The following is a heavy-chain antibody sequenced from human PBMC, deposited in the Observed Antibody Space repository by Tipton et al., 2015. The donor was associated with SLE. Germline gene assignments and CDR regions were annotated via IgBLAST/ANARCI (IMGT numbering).Heavy chain of an antibody. Sequence: SLRLSCVASGFIYNQYGMTWVRQAPGKGLQWVASISAGGGSTYYAEPVKGRFYISRDNVKNSLYLQMSSLRVEDTAVYYCATIGAVAGWGQGTLVTVSS. CDR2: ISAGGGST. V-gene: IGHV3-21*01. J-gene: IGHJ4*02. D-gene: IGHD6-19*01. CDR1: GFIYNQYG. CDR3: ATIGAVAG.